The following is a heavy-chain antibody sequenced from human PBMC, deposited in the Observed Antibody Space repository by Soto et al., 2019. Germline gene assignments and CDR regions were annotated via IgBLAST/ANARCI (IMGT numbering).Heavy chain of an antibody. Sequence: QVQLVQSGAEVKKPGSSVKVSCKASGGTFSSYTISWVRQAPGQGLEWMGRIIPILGIANYAQKFQGRVTITADKSTSTAYMELSSLGSEDTAVYYCARGSCSGGSCMLLGTVFDYWGQGTLVTVSS. CDR1: GGTFSSYT. CDR3: ARGSCSGGSCMLLGTVFDY. CDR2: IIPILGIA. V-gene: IGHV1-69*02. D-gene: IGHD2-15*01. J-gene: IGHJ4*02.